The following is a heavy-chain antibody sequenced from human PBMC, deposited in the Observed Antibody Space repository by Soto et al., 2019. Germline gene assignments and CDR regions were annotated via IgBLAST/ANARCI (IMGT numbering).Heavy chain of an antibody. D-gene: IGHD2-8*01. CDR1: GRSVSSVGYY. Sequence: PSDTRTLTCTVPGRSVSSVGYYWSWIRQHPGKGLEWIGYITYSGNTYYNPSLASRVTMSADTSTNQFSLKLSSVTAADTAVYFCVRGGSCTNDVCSGFYYWGPGTTVTVSS. J-gene: IGHJ4*02. V-gene: IGHV4-31*03. CDR2: ITYSGNT. CDR3: VRGGSCTNDVCSGFYY.